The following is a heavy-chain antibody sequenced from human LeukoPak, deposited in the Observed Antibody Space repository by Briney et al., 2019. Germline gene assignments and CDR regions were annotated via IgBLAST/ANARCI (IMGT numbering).Heavy chain of an antibody. D-gene: IGHD3-3*01. J-gene: IGHJ3*02. V-gene: IGHV3-7*04. Sequence: GGSLRLSCAASEFTFSTYWMSWVRQAPGKGLEWVASIKGDGSEESTLDSVKGRFTISRDNAKNSLYLQMNSLRAEDTAVYYCARAASYYDFWSGYYRAFDIWGQGTMVTVSS. CDR2: IKGDGSEE. CDR1: EFTFSTYW. CDR3: ARAASYYDFWSGYYRAFDI.